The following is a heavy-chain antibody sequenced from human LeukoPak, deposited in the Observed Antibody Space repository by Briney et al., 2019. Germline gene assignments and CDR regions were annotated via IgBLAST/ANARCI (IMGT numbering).Heavy chain of an antibody. V-gene: IGHV3-23*01. Sequence: GGSLRLSCAVSGFTFSSYAMSWVRQAPGKGLEWVSAISGSGGSTYYADSVKGRFTISRDNSKNTLYLQMNSLRAEDTAVYYCAKDRIAVALGAGAQINWFDPWGQGTLVTVSS. CDR2: ISGSGGST. J-gene: IGHJ5*02. CDR1: GFTFSSYA. CDR3: AKDRIAVALGAGAQINWFDP. D-gene: IGHD6-19*01.